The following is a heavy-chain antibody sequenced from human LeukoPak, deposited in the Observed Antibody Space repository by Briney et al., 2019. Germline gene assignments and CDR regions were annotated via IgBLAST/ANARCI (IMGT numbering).Heavy chain of an antibody. CDR3: AKDRRKGELLYYFDY. Sequence: GGSLRLSCAASGFTFSSYAMSWVRQAPGKGREWVSAISGSGGSTYYADSVKGRFTISRDNSKNTLYLQMNSLRAEDTAVYYCAKDRRKGELLYYFDYWGQGTLVTVSS. CDR2: ISGSGGST. V-gene: IGHV3-23*01. CDR1: GFTFSSYA. J-gene: IGHJ4*02. D-gene: IGHD1-26*01.